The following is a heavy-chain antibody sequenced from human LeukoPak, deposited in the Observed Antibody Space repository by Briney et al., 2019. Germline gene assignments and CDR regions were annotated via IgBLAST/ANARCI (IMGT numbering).Heavy chain of an antibody. CDR2: INPSGGST. D-gene: IGHD3-22*01. CDR1: GYTFTSYY. J-gene: IGHJ5*02. V-gene: IGHV1-46*01. Sequence: GASVKVSCKASGYTFTSYYMHWVRQAPGQGLEWMGIINPSGGSTSYAQKFQGRVTMTRDTSTSTVYMELSSLRSEDTAVYYCARDRSSGYYRGYNWFDPWGQGTLVTVSS. CDR3: ARDRSSGYYRGYNWFDP.